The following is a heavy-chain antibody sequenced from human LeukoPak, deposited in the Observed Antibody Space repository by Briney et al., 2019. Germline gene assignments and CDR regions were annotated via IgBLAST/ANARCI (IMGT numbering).Heavy chain of an antibody. V-gene: IGHV4-34*01. CDR1: GGSFSGYY. D-gene: IGHD3-9*01. CDR2: INHSGST. Sequence: PSETLSLTCAVYGGSFSGYYWSWIRQPPGKGLEWIGEINHSGSTNYNPSLKGRVTISVDTSKNQFSLKLSSVTAADTAVYYCATRAYDILTGYRPGGFDYWGQGTLVTVSS. J-gene: IGHJ4*02. CDR3: ATRAYDILTGYRPGGFDY.